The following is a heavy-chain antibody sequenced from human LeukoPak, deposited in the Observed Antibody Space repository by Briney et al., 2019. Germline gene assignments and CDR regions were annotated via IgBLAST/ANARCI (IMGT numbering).Heavy chain of an antibody. CDR1: GYTFTGYY. Sequence: ASVKVSCKASGYTFTGYYMQWVRQAPGQGLEWMGWINPNSGGTNYAQKFQGRITMTRDTSISTAYMEPNRLTSDDTAVYYCASVRSSASYHDAFDYWGQGTQVTVSS. J-gene: IGHJ4*02. CDR2: INPNSGGT. D-gene: IGHD3-22*01. V-gene: IGHV1-2*02. CDR3: ASVRSSASYHDAFDY.